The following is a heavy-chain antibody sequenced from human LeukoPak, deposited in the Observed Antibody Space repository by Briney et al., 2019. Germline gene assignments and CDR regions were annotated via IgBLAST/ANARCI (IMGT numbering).Heavy chain of an antibody. CDR1: SGSISRYY. D-gene: IGHD2-8*01. J-gene: IGHJ4*02. V-gene: IGHV4-59*01. CDR2: IYYGGST. Sequence: SETLSLTCTVSSGSISRYYWSWIRQPPGKGLEWIGYIYYGGSTNYNPSLKSRVTISIDTSKNQFSLKLSSVTAADTAVYYCASGDGVQTLNFDSWGQGTLVTVSS. CDR3: ASGDGVQTLNFDS.